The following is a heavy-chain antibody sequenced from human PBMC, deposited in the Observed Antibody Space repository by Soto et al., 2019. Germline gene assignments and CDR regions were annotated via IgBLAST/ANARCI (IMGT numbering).Heavy chain of an antibody. CDR2: IYHSGTT. Sequence: QVQLQESGPGLVKPSGTLSLTCAVSGGSISSSSSNWWSWVRQPPGKGLEWIGAIYHSGTTRYNPSLKSRVTVLVDQPKSQCSLQLSSVTAADTAVYYCAKFGGDWAWGQGTLVTVSS. V-gene: IGHV4-4*02. CDR3: AKFGGDWA. CDR1: GGSISSSSSNW. J-gene: IGHJ4*02. D-gene: IGHD2-21*02.